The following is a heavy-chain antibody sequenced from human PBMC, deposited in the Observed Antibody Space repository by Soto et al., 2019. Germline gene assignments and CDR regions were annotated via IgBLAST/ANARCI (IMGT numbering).Heavy chain of an antibody. J-gene: IGHJ5*02. CDR2: ISGSGGST. V-gene: IGHV3-23*01. CDR1: GFICSSDA. CDR3: AKVGWKVGGYSWFDP. D-gene: IGHD5-12*01. Sequence: GWSLRLSGAASGFICSSDAMSWVRQAPGKGLEWVSAISGSGGSTYYADSVKGRFTISRDNSKNTLYLQMNSLRAEDTAVYYCAKVGWKVGGYSWFDPWGQGTLVTVSS.